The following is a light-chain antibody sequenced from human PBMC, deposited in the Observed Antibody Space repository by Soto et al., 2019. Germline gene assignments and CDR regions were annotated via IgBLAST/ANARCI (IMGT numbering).Light chain of an antibody. V-gene: IGLV4-69*01. J-gene: IGLJ3*02. Sequence: QPVLTQSPSASASLGASVKLTCTLSSGHSSYAIAWHQQQPEKGPRYLMKLNSDGSHSKGDGIPDRFSGSSSGAERYLTISSLQSEDEADYYCQTWGTAFGGGTKVTVL. CDR3: QTWGTA. CDR1: SGHSSYA. CDR2: LNSDGSH.